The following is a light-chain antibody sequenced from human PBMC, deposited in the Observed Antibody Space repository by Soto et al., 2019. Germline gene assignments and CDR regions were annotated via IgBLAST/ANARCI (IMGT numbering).Light chain of an antibody. CDR3: SSYTSSSTQV. J-gene: IGLJ3*02. CDR1: SSDVGGYNY. CDR2: DVS. V-gene: IGLV2-14*01. Sequence: QSVLTQPASVSGSPGQSITISCTGTSSDVGGYNYVSWYQQHPGKAPKLMIYDVSNRPSGVSNLFSGSKSGNTASLTISGIQAEDEADYYCSSYTSSSTQVFGGGTQLTVL.